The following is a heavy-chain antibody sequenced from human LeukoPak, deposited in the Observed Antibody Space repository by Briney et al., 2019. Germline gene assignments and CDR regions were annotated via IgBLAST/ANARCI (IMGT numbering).Heavy chain of an antibody. CDR3: ARPNPSYSSSREGLDY. Sequence: ASVKVSCKASGYTFTSYDINWVRQATGQGLEWMGWMNPNSGNTGYAQKFQGRVTMTRNTFISTAYMELSSLRSEDTAVYYCARPNPSYSSSREGLDYWGQGTLVTVSS. D-gene: IGHD6-13*01. CDR2: MNPNSGNT. J-gene: IGHJ4*02. V-gene: IGHV1-8*01. CDR1: GYTFTSYD.